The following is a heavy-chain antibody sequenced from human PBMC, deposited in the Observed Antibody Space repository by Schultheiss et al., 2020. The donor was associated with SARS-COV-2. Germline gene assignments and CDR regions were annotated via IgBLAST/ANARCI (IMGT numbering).Heavy chain of an antibody. D-gene: IGHD6-13*01. CDR2: IRISGATI. CDR3: ARAIAAAGIWFDP. V-gene: IGHV3-11*01. Sequence: GGSLRLSCAASGFTFNNKFMRWIRQAPGKGLEWVSYIRISGATIYYADSVKGRLTISRDNAKNSLYLQMKSLRAEDTAVYYCARAIAAAGIWFDPWGQGTLVTVSS. CDR1: GFTFNNKF. J-gene: IGHJ5*02.